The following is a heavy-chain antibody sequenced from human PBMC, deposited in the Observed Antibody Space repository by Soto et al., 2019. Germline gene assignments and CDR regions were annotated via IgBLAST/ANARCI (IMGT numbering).Heavy chain of an antibody. V-gene: IGHV2-5*02. D-gene: IGHD3-22*01. CDR3: AHRRGRYYYDSSGYYPHNWFDP. J-gene: IGHJ5*02. Sequence: QITLKESGPPLVKPTQTLTLTCTFSGFSLSTSGVGVGWIRQPPGKALEWLALIYWDDDKRYSPSLKSRLTITKDTSKNQVVLTMTNMDPVDTATYYCAHRRGRYYYDSSGYYPHNWFDPWGQGTLVTVSS. CDR2: IYWDDDK. CDR1: GFSLSTSGVG.